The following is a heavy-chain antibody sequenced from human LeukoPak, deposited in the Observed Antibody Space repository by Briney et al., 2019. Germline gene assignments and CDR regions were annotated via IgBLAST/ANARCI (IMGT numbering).Heavy chain of an antibody. J-gene: IGHJ5*02. V-gene: IGHV4-4*09. CDR1: GVSMTHYF. CDR3: ARATQRYCSGTTCFPYWFDT. Sequence: SETLSLTCTVSGVSMTHYFWNWIRQPPGKGLEWIGYTHTSGSPDYSRSLKSRVTISLDTSKNQFSLMLSSVTAADTAVYFCARATQRYCSGTTCFPYWFDTWGQGTLATVSS. D-gene: IGHD2-2*01. CDR2: THTSGSP.